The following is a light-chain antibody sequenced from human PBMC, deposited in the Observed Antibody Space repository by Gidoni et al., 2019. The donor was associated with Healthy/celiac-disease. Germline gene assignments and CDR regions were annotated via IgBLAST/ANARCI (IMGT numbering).Light chain of an antibody. J-gene: IGKJ2*01. CDR3: QQYNSYSYT. CDR2: DAS. V-gene: IGKV1-5*01. Sequence: DSQSTQSLSTLSACVGDRVSITFRARYSISRWWAWYQQKQGKAPKLLIYDASSLESGVPSRFSSSGSGTEFTLTISSRQPDDFATYYCQQYNSYSYTFGQGTKLEIK. CDR1: YSISRW.